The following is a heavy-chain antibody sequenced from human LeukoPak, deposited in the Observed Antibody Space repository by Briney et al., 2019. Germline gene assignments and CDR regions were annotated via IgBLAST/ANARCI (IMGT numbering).Heavy chain of an antibody. CDR1: GFTFSSYG. D-gene: IGHD2-2*01. J-gene: IGHJ5*02. V-gene: IGHV3-30*18. CDR2: ISYDGSNK. Sequence: GGSLRLSCAASGFTFSSYGMHWVRQAPGKGLEWVAVISYDGSNKYYADSVKGRFTISRDNSKNTLYLQMNSLRAEDTAVYYCAKGVYCSSTSCYRGNWFDPWGQGTLVTVSS. CDR3: AKGVYCSSTSCYRGNWFDP.